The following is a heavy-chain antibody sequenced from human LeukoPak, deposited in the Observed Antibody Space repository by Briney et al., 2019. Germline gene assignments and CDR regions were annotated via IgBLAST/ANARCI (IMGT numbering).Heavy chain of an antibody. J-gene: IGHJ4*02. D-gene: IGHD2-15*01. CDR1: GYTFTSYY. V-gene: IGHV1-46*01. Sequence: ASVKVSCKASGYTFTSYYTHWVRQAPGQGLEWMGIINPSGGSTSYAQNFQGRVTMTRDTSTRTVYMELSSLISEDTAVYYCARGYCSGGSCYLIDFWGQGTLVTVSS. CDR3: ARGYCSGGSCYLIDF. CDR2: INPSGGST.